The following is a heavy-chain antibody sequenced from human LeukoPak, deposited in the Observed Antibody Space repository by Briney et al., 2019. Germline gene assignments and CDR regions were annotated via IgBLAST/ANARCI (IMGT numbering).Heavy chain of an antibody. CDR3: ARAHETNPLSVKLWFGEDNAFDI. CDR1: GYSFTSYW. V-gene: IGHV5-51*01. Sequence: GESLKISCKGSGYSFTSYWIGWVRQMPGKGLEWMGIIYPGDSDTRYSPSFQGQVTISADKSISTAYLQWSSLKASDTAMYYCARAHETNPLSVKLWFGEDNAFDIWGQGTMVTVSS. J-gene: IGHJ3*02. CDR2: IYPGDSDT. D-gene: IGHD3-10*01.